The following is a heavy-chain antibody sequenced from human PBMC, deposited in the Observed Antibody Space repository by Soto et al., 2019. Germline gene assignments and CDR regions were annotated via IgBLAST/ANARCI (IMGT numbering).Heavy chain of an antibody. Sequence: ASVKVSCKASGGTFSSYAISWVRQAPGQGLEWMGGIIPIFGTANYAQKFQGRVTITADESTSTAYMELSSLRSEDTAVYYCARAEMATIPRGGFDPWGQGTLVTVSS. D-gene: IGHD5-12*01. CDR1: GGTFSSYA. CDR3: ARAEMATIPRGGFDP. CDR2: IIPIFGTA. J-gene: IGHJ5*02. V-gene: IGHV1-69*13.